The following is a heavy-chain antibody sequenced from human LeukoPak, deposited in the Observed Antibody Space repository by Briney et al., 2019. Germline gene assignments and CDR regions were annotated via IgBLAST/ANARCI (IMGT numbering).Heavy chain of an antibody. CDR3: ARDGRNCTNNYCYTYFDP. J-gene: IGHJ5*02. V-gene: IGHV4-59*01. CDR1: GGSTRSNY. D-gene: IGHD2-8*01. Sequence: SETLSLTCSVSGGSTRSNYWSWIRQPPGKRPEWIGYIYYGGSTNYNPSLKSRVTISIDTSKNQFSLQLNSVTASDTAVYYCARDGRNCTNNYCYTYFDPWGPGILVTVSS. CDR2: IYYGGST.